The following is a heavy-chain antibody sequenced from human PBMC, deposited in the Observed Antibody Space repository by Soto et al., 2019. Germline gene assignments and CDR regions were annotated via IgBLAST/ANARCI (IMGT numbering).Heavy chain of an antibody. V-gene: IGHV3-23*01. Sequence: GGSLRLSCAASGFTFSSYAMSWVRQAPGKGLEWVSAISGSGGSTYYADSVKGRFTISRDNSKNTLYLQMNSLRAEDTAVYYCASAPVHNWNDAQLAAFDIWGQGTMVTVSS. CDR1: GFTFSSYA. D-gene: IGHD1-20*01. J-gene: IGHJ3*02. CDR2: ISGSGGST. CDR3: ASAPVHNWNDAQLAAFDI.